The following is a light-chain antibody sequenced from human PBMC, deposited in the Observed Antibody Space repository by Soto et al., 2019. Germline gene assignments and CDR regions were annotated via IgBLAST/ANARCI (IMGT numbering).Light chain of an antibody. CDR3: QQCYSTPYT. CDR2: WAS. V-gene: IGKV4-1*01. CDR1: QSVLSTSNNKNY. J-gene: IGKJ2*01. Sequence: DIVMTQSPDSLAVSLGERATINCKSSQSVLSTSNNKNYLAWYQQKPGQPPKLLFYWASTRESGVPDRSSGSGSGTDFALTISSLQAEDVAVYYCQQCYSTPYTFGQGTKLEIK.